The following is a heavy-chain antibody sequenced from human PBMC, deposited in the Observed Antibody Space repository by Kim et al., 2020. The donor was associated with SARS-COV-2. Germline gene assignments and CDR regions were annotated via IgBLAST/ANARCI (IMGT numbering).Heavy chain of an antibody. D-gene: IGHD3-3*01. J-gene: IGHJ6*02. V-gene: IGHV3-21*01. CDR3: ARDTYYESPWGPTNYYYYGMDV. CDR2: ISSSSSYI. CDR1: GFTFSSYS. Sequence: GGSLRLSCAASGFTFSSYSMNWVRQAPGKGLEWVSSISSSSSYIYYADSVKGRFTISRDNAKNSLYLQMNSLRAEDTAVYYCARDTYYESPWGPTNYYYYGMDVWGQGTTVTVSS.